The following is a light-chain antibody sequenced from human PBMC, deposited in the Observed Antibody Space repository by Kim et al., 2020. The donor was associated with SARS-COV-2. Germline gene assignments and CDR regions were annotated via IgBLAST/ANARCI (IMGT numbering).Light chain of an antibody. J-gene: IGLJ2*01. CDR3: KSRDTNTKEV. CDR1: SLRTYY. Sequence: SSELTQDPAVSVALGQTVRITCQGDSLRTYYAAWYQQKPGQAPVLVIYGKNDRPSGIPDRFSGSSSGNIASLTIAGAQAEDEADYYCKSRDTNTKEVFGG. V-gene: IGLV3-19*01. CDR2: GKN.